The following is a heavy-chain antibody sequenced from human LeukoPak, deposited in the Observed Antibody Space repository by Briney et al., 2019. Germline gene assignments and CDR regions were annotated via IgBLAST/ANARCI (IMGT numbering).Heavy chain of an antibody. CDR1: GGSISSGSYY. CDR3: ARGVVPAAPGAFDI. D-gene: IGHD2-2*01. J-gene: IGHJ3*02. V-gene: IGHV4-61*02. CDR2: IYTSGST. Sequence: KASETLSLTCTVSGGSISSGSYYWSCIRQPAGKGLECIGRIYTSGSTNYNPSLKSRVTISVDTSKNQFSLKLSSVTAADTAVYYCARGVVPAAPGAFDIWGQGTMVTVSS.